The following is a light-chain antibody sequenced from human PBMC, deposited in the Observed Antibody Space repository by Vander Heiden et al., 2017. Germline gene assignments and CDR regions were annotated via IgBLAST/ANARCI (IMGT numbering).Light chain of an antibody. V-gene: IGKV3-15*01. CDR1: QSVNSN. CDR3: QQYNNWSET. Sequence: VITHPPSTLSVSPGERATITCRASQSVNSNLAWYQQKPGQAPRLLIYGASTRETGIPARFSGSGSGTEFTLTISSLQSEDFAVYYCQQYNNWSETFGQGTKLEIK. CDR2: GAS. J-gene: IGKJ2*01.